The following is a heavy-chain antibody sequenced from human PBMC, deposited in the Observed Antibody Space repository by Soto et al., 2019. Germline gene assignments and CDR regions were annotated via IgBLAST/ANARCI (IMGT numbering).Heavy chain of an antibody. D-gene: IGHD3-10*01. J-gene: IGHJ6*02. Sequence: SVKVSCKASGYTFTSYGISWVRQAPGQGLEWMGGIIPIFGKANYAQKLQGRVTITADESTSTAYMELSSLRSEDTAVYYCARVGDRLGVYYYYGMDVWGQGTTVTVSS. CDR3: ARVGDRLGVYYYYGMDV. CDR2: IIPIFGKA. CDR1: GYTFTSYG. V-gene: IGHV1-69*13.